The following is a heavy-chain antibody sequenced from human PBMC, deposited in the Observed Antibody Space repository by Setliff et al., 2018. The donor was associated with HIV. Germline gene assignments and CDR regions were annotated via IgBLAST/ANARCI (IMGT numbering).Heavy chain of an antibody. D-gene: IGHD3-9*01. V-gene: IGHV4-39*01. CDR2: LSYRGTT. J-gene: IGHJ4*02. Sequence: PSETLSLTCTVSGGSVSTSTYYWGWIRQPPGKGLEYIGTLSYRGTTHYNPSLKSRIALSIDSSKNQFSLNLHFVTATDPALYYCATTRPISTGYPGFFDSWGQGIVVTVSS. CDR3: ATTRPISTGYPGFFDS. CDR1: GGSVSTSTYY.